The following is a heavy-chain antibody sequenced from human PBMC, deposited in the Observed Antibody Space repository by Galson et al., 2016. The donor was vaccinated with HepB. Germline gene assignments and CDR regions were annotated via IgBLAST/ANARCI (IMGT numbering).Heavy chain of an antibody. D-gene: IGHD5-18*01. V-gene: IGHV1-2*02. CDR3: ARDSTDTLPTFLVH. Sequence: SVKVSCKASGYTFRGYFLHWVRQAPGQGLESMGWIDPHSGATAYSQRFQGRVTMTRDTSINTAYMDLGRLSSDDTAVYYCARDSTDTLPTFLVHWGQGTLVTVSS. J-gene: IGHJ4*02. CDR1: GYTFRGYF. CDR2: IDPHSGAT.